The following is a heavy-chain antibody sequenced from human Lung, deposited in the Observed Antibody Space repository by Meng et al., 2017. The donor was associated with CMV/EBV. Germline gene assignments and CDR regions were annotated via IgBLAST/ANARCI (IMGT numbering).Heavy chain of an antibody. CDR3: ARDRVGEPTFDY. V-gene: IGHV1-18*01. CDR2: ISTYNDDK. CDR1: GYTFTGYG. J-gene: IGHJ4*01. D-gene: IGHD1-26*01. Sequence: ASLKVFXNTSGYTFTGYGISWVRQAPGQGLEWMGWISTYNDDKTYVQKFQTRVTMTTDRSTSTAYMELRNLRSDDTAVYYCARDRVGEPTFDYWGQGPLVPFSS.